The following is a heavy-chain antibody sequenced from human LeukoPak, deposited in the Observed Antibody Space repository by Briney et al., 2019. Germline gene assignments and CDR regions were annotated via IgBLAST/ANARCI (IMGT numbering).Heavy chain of an antibody. CDR3: ARLVSYYYDR. V-gene: IGHV4-59*08. J-gene: IGHJ4*02. Sequence: SETLSLTCTASGGSISSYYWSWIRQPPGKGLEWIGYIYYSGSTNYNPSLKSRVTISVDTSKNQFSLKLSSVTAADTAVYYCARLVSYYYDRWGQGTLVTVSS. CDR2: IYYSGST. CDR1: GGSISSYY. D-gene: IGHD3-22*01.